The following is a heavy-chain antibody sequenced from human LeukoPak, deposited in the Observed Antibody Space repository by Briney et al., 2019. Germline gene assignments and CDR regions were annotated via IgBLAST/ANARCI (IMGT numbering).Heavy chain of an antibody. V-gene: IGHV3-20*04. Sequence: GGSLRLSCEPSGFSIADYGMSWVRQAPGKGLEWVSGIDWDGGDTSYADSVKGRFTISRDNAKNSLYLQMNSLRAEDTAFYYCAGAGAETPYFYYYMDVWGKGTTVTVSS. D-gene: IGHD1-26*01. CDR1: GFSIADYG. J-gene: IGHJ6*03. CDR2: IDWDGGDT. CDR3: AGAGAETPYFYYYMDV.